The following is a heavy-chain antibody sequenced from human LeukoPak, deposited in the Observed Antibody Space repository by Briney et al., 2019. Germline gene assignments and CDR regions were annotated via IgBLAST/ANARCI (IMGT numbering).Heavy chain of an antibody. CDR1: GGSFSGYY. D-gene: IGHD1-26*01. CDR3: ARARSGKLGFDY. J-gene: IGHJ4*02. V-gene: IGHV4-34*01. Sequence: PSETLSLTCIVYGGSFSGYYWSWIRQPPGKGLEWIGEINHTGSSNYNPSLKSRITISVDTSKNQFSLRLSSVTAADTAVYYCARARSGKLGFDYWGQGTLVTVSS. CDR2: INHTGSS.